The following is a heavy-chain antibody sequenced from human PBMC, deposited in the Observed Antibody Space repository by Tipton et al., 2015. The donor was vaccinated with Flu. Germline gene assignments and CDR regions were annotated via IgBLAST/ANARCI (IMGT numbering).Heavy chain of an antibody. D-gene: IGHD3-3*01. J-gene: IGHJ4*02. CDR2: INWNGGST. V-gene: IGHV3-20*04. CDR1: GFTFDDYG. Sequence: SLRLSCAASGFTFDDYGMSWVRQAPGKGLEWVSGINWNGGSTGYADSVKGRFTISRDNAKNSLYLQMSSLRAEDTALYYCARARDYDFWSGSTDYWGQGTLVTVSS. CDR3: ARARDYDFWSGSTDY.